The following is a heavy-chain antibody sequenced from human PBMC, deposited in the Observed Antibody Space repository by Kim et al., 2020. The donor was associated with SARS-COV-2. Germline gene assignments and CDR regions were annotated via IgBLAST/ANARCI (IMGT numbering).Heavy chain of an antibody. V-gene: IGHV1-46*04. CDR3: AREFENTFYFDI. D-gene: IGHD3-3*02. Sequence: TLYEEKLQGRVTLTRDTSTNTVYMELTSLRREDTAVYYCAREFENTFYFDIWGQGTLVTVSP. J-gene: IGHJ4*02. CDR2: T.